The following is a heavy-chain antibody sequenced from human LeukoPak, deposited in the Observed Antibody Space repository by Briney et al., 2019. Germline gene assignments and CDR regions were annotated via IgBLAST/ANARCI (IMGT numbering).Heavy chain of an antibody. CDR2: ISGSGGST. CDR1: GFTFSNYA. V-gene: IGHV3-23*01. CDR3: AKDHASAYSYGFIDS. J-gene: IGHJ4*02. Sequence: PGGSLRLSCAASGFTFSNYAMSWVRQAPGKGLEWVSVISGSGGSTHYADSVKGRFTISRDNSKDTLYLQVNSLGVEDTAVYYCAKDHASAYSYGFIDSWGQGTVVTVSS. D-gene: IGHD5-18*01.